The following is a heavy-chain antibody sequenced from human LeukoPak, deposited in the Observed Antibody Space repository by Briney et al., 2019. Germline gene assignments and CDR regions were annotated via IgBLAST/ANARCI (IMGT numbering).Heavy chain of an antibody. Sequence: SETLSLTCSVSGGSISSYYWSWIRHPPGKELKWIGYVSDSGNTNYNPSLKSRVTISVDTSKNQFSLKLNSVTAADTAVYYCARHLNQYSLVQYWGQGTLVTVSS. V-gene: IGHV4-59*01. CDR3: ARHLNQYSLVQY. CDR2: VSDSGNT. CDR1: GGSISSYY. J-gene: IGHJ1*01. D-gene: IGHD6-6*01.